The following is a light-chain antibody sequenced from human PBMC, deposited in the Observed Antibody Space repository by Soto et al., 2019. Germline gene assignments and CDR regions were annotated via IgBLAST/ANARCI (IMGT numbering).Light chain of an antibody. Sequence: DIQMTQSPSTLSASVGDRITITCRASQSISLWLAWYQQKPGKVPKLLIYKASTLESGGPSRFSGSGSGTKFTLTISSLQPDDFATYYCQHWTFGQGTKV. CDR1: QSISLW. CDR3: QHWT. V-gene: IGKV1-5*03. J-gene: IGKJ1*01. CDR2: KAS.